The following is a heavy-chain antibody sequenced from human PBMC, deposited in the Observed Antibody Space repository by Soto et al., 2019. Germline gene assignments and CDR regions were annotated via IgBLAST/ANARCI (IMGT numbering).Heavy chain of an antibody. V-gene: IGHV4-34*01. CDR1: GRSFSGYY. CDR2: INHSGST. J-gene: IGHJ6*02. CDR3: ASPLIAAAGTAHGMDV. D-gene: IGHD6-13*01. Sequence: SETLSLTCAVYGRSFSGYYWSWIRQPPGKGLEWIGEINHSGSTNYNPSLKSRVTISVDTSKNQFSLKLSSVTAADTAVYYCASPLIAAAGTAHGMDVWGQGTTVTVSS.